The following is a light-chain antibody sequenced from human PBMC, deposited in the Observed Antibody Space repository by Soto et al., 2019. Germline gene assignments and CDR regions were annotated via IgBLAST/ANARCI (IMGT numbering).Light chain of an antibody. CDR3: QQYATSPIT. Sequence: EIVLTQSPGTLSLSPGERATLSCGASQSVASDYLAWYQQKPGQAPRLLIYDASARATGIPDRFSGSGSGSDFTLTISRLEPEDFAVYACQQYATSPITFGGGTKVEIK. CDR2: DAS. J-gene: IGKJ4*01. CDR1: QSVASDY. V-gene: IGKV3-20*01.